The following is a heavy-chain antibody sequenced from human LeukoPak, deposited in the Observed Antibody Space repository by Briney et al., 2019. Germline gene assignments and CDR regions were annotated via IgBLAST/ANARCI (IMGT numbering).Heavy chain of an antibody. J-gene: IGHJ3*02. V-gene: IGHV3-21*01. CDR3: ARDAPLYCSSTSCYEGAAFDI. CDR2: ISSSSSYI. D-gene: IGHD2-2*01. CDR1: GFTFSSYS. Sequence: GGSLRLSCAASGFTFSSYSMNWVRQAPGKGLEWVSSISSSSSYIYYADSVKGRFTISRDNAKNSLYLQMNSLRAEDTAVYYCARDAPLYCSSTSCYEGAAFDIWGQGTMVTVSS.